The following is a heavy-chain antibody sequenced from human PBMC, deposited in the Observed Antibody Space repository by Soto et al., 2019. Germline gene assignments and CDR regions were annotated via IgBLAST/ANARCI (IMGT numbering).Heavy chain of an antibody. V-gene: IGHV3-33*01. Sequence: GGSLRLSCAASGFTFSSYGMHWVRQAPGKGLEWVAVIWYDGSNKYYADSVKGRFTISRDNSKNTLYLQMNSLRAEDTAVYYCARDICSSTSCYAHYYYGTDVRGQATKVTVSS. D-gene: IGHD2-2*01. CDR1: GFTFSSYG. CDR3: ARDICSSTSCYAHYYYGTDV. J-gene: IGHJ6*02. CDR2: IWYDGSNK.